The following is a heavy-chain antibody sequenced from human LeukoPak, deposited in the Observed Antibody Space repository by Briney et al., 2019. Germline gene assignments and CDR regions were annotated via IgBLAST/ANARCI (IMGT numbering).Heavy chain of an antibody. V-gene: IGHV4-34*01. CDR1: GGSFSGYY. CDR2: INHSGST. J-gene: IGHJ4*02. D-gene: IGHD6-13*01. CDR3: ARYGVYSNPALSY. Sequence: SETLSLTCAVYGGSFSGYYWSWIRQPPGKGLEWIGEINHSGSTNYNPSLKSRVTISVDTSKNQFSLKLSSVTAADTAVYYCARYGVYSNPALSYWGQGTLVTVSS.